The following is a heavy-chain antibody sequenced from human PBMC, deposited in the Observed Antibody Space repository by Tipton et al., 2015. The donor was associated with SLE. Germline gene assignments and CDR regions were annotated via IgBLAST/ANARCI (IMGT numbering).Heavy chain of an antibody. CDR1: GVSISDHY. J-gene: IGHJ4*02. CDR3: GQYYYDATGSQSVDH. CDR2: VFYSGCS. D-gene: IGHD3-22*01. Sequence: TLSLTCTVSGVSISDHYWTWIRQPPGKGLEWLAYVFYSGCSNFNHAHYNPSPMSRVTISVDKSKNQFSLHLTSATSADTAVYYFGQYYYDATGSQSVDHWGQGALVTVSS. V-gene: IGHV4-59*11.